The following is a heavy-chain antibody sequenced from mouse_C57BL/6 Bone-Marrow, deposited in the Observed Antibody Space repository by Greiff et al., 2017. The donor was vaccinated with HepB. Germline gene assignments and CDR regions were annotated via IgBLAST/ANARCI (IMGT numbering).Heavy chain of an antibody. V-gene: IGHV1-76*01. D-gene: IGHD3-3*01. Sequence: QVQLQQSGAELVRPGASVKLSCKASGYTFTDYYINWVKQRPGQGLEWIARIYPGSGNTYYNEKFKGKATLTAEKSSSTAYMQLSSLTSEDPAVYCCERGGGTGDYWGQGTTLTVSS. CDR2: IYPGSGNT. CDR3: ERGGGTGDY. CDR1: GYTFTDYY. J-gene: IGHJ2*01.